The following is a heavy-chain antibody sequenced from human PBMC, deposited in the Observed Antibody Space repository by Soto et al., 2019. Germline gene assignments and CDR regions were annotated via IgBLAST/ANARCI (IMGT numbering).Heavy chain of an antibody. D-gene: IGHD5-18*01. CDR2: INHSGST. CDR1: GGSFSGYY. Sequence: SETLSLTCAVYGGSFSGYYWSWIRQPLGKGLEWIGEINHSGSTNYNPSLKSRVTISVDTSKNQFSLKLSSVTAADTAVYYCARGRYSYGWMGVSWFDPWGQGTLVTVSS. J-gene: IGHJ5*02. V-gene: IGHV4-34*01. CDR3: ARGRYSYGWMGVSWFDP.